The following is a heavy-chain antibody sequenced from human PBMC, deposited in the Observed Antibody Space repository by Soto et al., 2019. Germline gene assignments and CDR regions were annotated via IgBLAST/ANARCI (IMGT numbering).Heavy chain of an antibody. CDR2: VHGGGVTT. CDR3: TRLRTSTTGASDY. Sequence: EVQLLESGGGLVQPGGSLRLSCAASGFTFSNYAMSWVRQAPGKGLEWVSAVHGGGVTTFYADSVKGRFTISRDNSKNTMSLEMISLRAEDTAVYYCTRLRTSTTGASDYWGQGTLVTVSS. D-gene: IGHD4-17*01. CDR1: GFTFSNYA. J-gene: IGHJ4*02. V-gene: IGHV3-23*01.